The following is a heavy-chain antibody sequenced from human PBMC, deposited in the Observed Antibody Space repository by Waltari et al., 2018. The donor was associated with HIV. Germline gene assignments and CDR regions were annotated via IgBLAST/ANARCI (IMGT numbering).Heavy chain of an antibody. CDR2: ISGSGGNT. D-gene: IGHD2-21*01. V-gene: IGHV3-23*01. Sequence: VQALGAGGGLVQAGGSLGLSWTASGITLKTHAQRRVRRAPGKVLEWVSGISGSGGNTDYADSVKGRFTISRDNSKNTLYLQMNSLRAEDTAVYYCAKLNSKAGDDFDVWGQGTLVTVSP. J-gene: IGHJ3*01. CDR1: GITLKTHA. CDR3: AKLNSKAGDDFDV.